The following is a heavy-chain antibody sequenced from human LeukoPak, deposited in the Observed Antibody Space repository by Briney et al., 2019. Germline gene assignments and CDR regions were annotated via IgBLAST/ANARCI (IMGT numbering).Heavy chain of an antibody. Sequence: ASVKVSCKASGYTFTSYDINWVRQAPGKGLEWMGGFDPEDGETIYAQKLQGRVTMTEDTSTDTAYMELSSLRSEDTAVYYCATRRLPYYFDYWGQGTLVTVSS. CDR3: ATRRLPYYFDY. J-gene: IGHJ4*02. CDR2: FDPEDGET. D-gene: IGHD3-16*01. CDR1: GYTFTSYD. V-gene: IGHV1-24*01.